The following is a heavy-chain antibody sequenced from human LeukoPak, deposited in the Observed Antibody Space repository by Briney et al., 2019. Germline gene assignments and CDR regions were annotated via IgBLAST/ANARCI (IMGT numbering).Heavy chain of an antibody. CDR3: ATPERGYSGYDFGS. CDR2: INPNSGGT. V-gene: IGHV1-2*02. Sequence: ASVKVSCKASGYTFTGYYMHWVRQAPGQGLEWMGWINPNSGGTNYAQKFQGRVIMTRDTSISTAYMELSRLRSDDTAVYYCATPERGYSGYDFGSWGQGTLVTVSS. CDR1: GYTFTGYY. D-gene: IGHD5-12*01. J-gene: IGHJ4*02.